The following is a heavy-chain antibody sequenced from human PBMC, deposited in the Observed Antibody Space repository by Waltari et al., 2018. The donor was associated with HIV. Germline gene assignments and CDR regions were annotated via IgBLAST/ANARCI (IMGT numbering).Heavy chain of an antibody. Sequence: QVQLQQWGAGLLKPSETLSLTCAVHGGPFSDYYWTWIRQPPGKGLEWIGEINHSGNTNYKPPLKSRVTISVDTSKNQFSLKLSSVTAADTAVYYCARRGFRFCSSTTCLDYWGQGTLVTVSS. D-gene: IGHD2-2*01. V-gene: IGHV4-34*01. CDR1: GGPFSDYY. J-gene: IGHJ4*02. CDR3: ARRGFRFCSSTTCLDY. CDR2: INHSGNT.